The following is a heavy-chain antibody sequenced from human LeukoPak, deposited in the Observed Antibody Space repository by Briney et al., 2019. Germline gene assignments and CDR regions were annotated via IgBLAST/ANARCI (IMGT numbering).Heavy chain of an antibody. Sequence: PGGSLRLSCAASGFAFGVHAMSWVRQAPGKGPEWVATIGSGADLFYAESVKGRFTISRDDPRNTLWLQVNSLRAEDTVLYYCAKDWTPHNRVYDCFDFWGQGTQVTVSS. J-gene: IGHJ4*02. CDR1: GFAFGVHA. D-gene: IGHD3-16*01. V-gene: IGHV3-23*01. CDR2: IGSGADL. CDR3: AKDWTPHNRVYDCFDF.